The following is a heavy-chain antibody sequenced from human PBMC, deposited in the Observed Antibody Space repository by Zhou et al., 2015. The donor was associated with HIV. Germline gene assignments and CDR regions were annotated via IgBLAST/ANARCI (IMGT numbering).Heavy chain of an antibody. CDR3: AREVWRDLRPLPNWFDP. J-gene: IGHJ5*02. CDR1: GGTFSSYA. Sequence: QVQLVQSGAEVKKPGSSVKVSCKASGGTFSSYAISWVRQAPGQGLEWMGGIIPIFGTANYAQKFQGRVTITADESTSTAYMELSSLRSEDTAVYYCAREVWRDLRPLPNWFDPWGQGTLVTVSS. CDR2: IIPIFGTA. V-gene: IGHV1-69*01. D-gene: IGHD3-3*01.